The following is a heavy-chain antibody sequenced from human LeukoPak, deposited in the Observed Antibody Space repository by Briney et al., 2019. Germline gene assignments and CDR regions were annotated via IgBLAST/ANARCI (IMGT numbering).Heavy chain of an antibody. CDR1: GFTFSSYD. Sequence: PGGSLRLSCAASGFTFSSYDMHWVRQSPGKGLEWVAVISYDGSNKYYADSVKGRFTISRDNSKNTLYLQMNSLRAEDTAVYYCAKDRYSSGLYFDYWGQGTLVTVSS. J-gene: IGHJ4*02. V-gene: IGHV3-30*18. D-gene: IGHD6-19*01. CDR2: ISYDGSNK. CDR3: AKDRYSSGLYFDY.